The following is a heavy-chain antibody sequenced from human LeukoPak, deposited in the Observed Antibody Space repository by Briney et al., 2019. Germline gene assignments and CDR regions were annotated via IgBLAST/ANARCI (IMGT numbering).Heavy chain of an antibody. Sequence: GGSLRLSCSASGFAFSSYEMNWVRPAPGKGLAWVSYISSSGNNKNYADSVKGRFTISRDNAKNSLFLQMNSLRAEDTAVYYCARDLEHRSGYTLDYWGQGTLVTVSS. D-gene: IGHD3-3*01. J-gene: IGHJ4*02. CDR3: ARDLEHRSGYTLDY. V-gene: IGHV3-48*03. CDR1: GFAFSSYE. CDR2: ISSSGNNK.